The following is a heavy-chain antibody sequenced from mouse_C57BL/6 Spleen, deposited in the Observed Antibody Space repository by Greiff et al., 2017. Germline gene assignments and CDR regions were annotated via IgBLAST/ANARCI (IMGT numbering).Heavy chain of an antibody. CDR2: ILPGSGST. Sequence: VQLQQSGAELMKPGASVKLSCKATGYTFTGYWIEWVKQRPGHGLEWIGEILPGSGSTNYNAKFKGKATFTADTSSNTAYMQLSSLTTEDSAIYSCARYYSNYEGYARDYWGQGTSVTAAS. V-gene: IGHV1-9*01. CDR3: ARYYSNYEGYARDY. CDR1: GYTFTGYW. J-gene: IGHJ4*01. D-gene: IGHD2-5*01.